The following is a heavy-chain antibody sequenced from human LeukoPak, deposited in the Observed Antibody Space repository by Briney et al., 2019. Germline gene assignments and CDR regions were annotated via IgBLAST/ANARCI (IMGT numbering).Heavy chain of an antibody. CDR2: IYTSGST. V-gene: IGHV4-4*09. CDR1: GGSISSYY. D-gene: IGHD4-17*01. Sequence: SETLSLTCTVSGGSISSYYWSWIRQPPGKGLECIGYIYTSGSTNYNPSLKSRVTISVDTSKNQFSLKLSSVTAADTAVYYCARLRLHSYYYYYMDVWGKGTTVTVSS. J-gene: IGHJ6*03. CDR3: ARLRLHSYYYYYMDV.